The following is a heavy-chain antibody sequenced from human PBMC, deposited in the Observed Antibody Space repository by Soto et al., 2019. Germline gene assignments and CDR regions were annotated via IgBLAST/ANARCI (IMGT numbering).Heavy chain of an antibody. Sequence: LKISCKGSGYTFTSYWIGWVRQMPGEGLEWMGVIYPSDSDIRYSPSFQGKVTISADKSITTAYLQWSSLKAADTAMYYCVRSGTSSGRFSDYWGQGTLVTVSS. CDR2: IYPSDSDI. CDR3: VRSGTSSGRFSDY. CDR1: GYTFTSYW. V-gene: IGHV5-51*01. J-gene: IGHJ4*02. D-gene: IGHD2-15*01.